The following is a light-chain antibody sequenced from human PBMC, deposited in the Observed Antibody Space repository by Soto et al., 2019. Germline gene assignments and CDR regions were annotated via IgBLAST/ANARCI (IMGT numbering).Light chain of an antibody. CDR1: QSVSSF. V-gene: IGKV3-11*01. Sequence: EIVLTQSPATLSLSPGERATLSCRASQSVSSFLAWYQQKPGQAPRLLIYDASNRATGIPARFSGSGSGTDFTLTISSLEPEDFALYYCQQRSSWPRTVGQGPKVDIK. CDR3: QQRSSWPRT. J-gene: IGKJ1*01. CDR2: DAS.